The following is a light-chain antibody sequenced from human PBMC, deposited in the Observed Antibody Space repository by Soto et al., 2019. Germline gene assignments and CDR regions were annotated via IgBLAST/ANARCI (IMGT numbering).Light chain of an antibody. CDR1: QTIGTY. V-gene: IGKV1-39*01. J-gene: IGKJ2*02. CDR2: AAS. CDR3: QKSYNIQCT. Sequence: DIQMTQSPSPLFASVGDRVTITCRASQTIGTYLNWDQQKPGKAPKLLIYAASNLQSGVPSRSSHSRSDTDFTLTISSLQPEDFATYYSQKSYNIQCTFGQGTQLE.